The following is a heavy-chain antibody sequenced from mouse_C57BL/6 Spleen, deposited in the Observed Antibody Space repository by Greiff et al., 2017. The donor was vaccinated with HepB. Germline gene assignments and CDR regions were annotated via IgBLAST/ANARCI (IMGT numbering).Heavy chain of an antibody. CDR3: ARGGGNYGFAY. D-gene: IGHD2-1*01. CDR2: IYPGSGNT. J-gene: IGHJ3*01. Sequence: QVQLQQSGPELVKPGASVKISCKASGYSFTSYYIHWVKQRPGQGLEWIGWIYPGSGNTKYNEKFKGKATLTADTSSSTAYMQLSSLTSEDSAVYYCARGGGNYGFAYWGQGTLVTVSA. CDR1: GYSFTSYY. V-gene: IGHV1-66*01.